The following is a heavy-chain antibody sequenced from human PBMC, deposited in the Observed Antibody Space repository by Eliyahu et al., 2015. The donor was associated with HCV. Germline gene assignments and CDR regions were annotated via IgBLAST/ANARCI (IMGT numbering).Heavy chain of an antibody. CDR2: XNHSGST. V-gene: IGHV4-34*01. J-gene: IGHJ4*02. D-gene: IGHD6-13*01. CDR1: GGSFSGYY. Sequence: QVQLQQWGAGLLKPSEXLSXTCAVYGGSFSGYYXXWXRQPPGKGLEWIGEXNHSGSTNXNPSLKSRVTISVDTSKNQFSLKLSSVTAADTAVYYCARGFPGYSSNWYGPKRPRGFDYWGQGTLVTVSS. CDR3: ARGFPGYSSNWYGPKRPRGFDY.